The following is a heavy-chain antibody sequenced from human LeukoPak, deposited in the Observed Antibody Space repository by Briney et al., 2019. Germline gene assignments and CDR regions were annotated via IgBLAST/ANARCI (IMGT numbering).Heavy chain of an antibody. J-gene: IGHJ3*02. V-gene: IGHV1-69*13. Sequence: SVKVSCKASGGTFSSYAISWVRQAPGQGLEWMGGIIPIFGTANYAQKFQGRVTITADESTSTAYMELSSLRSEDTAVYYCARVNYGGNSGAFDIWGQGTMVTVSS. CDR1: GGTFSSYA. D-gene: IGHD4-23*01. CDR2: IIPIFGTA. CDR3: ARVNYGGNSGAFDI.